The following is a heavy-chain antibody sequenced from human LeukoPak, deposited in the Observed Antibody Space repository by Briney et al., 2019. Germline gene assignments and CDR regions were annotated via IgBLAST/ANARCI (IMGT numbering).Heavy chain of an antibody. CDR2: IHTSGST. J-gene: IGHJ4*02. CDR3: ASSISGYGNFDY. CDR1: GGSLSSYY. V-gene: IGHV4-4*07. D-gene: IGHD5-12*01. Sequence: PSETLSLTCTVSGGSLSSYYRSWIRQPAGKGLEWIGRIHTSGSTNYNPSLKSRVTMSVDTSKNQFSLKLSSVTAADTAVYYCASSISGYGNFDYWGQGTLVTVSS.